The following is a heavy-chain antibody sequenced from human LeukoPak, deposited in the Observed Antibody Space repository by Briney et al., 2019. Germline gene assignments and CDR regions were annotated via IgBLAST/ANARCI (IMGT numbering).Heavy chain of an antibody. D-gene: IGHD4-17*01. V-gene: IGHV3-33*01. J-gene: IGHJ4*02. CDR3: ARTHSRVTSTSEFDY. CDR1: GFTFSSYG. Sequence: PGGSLRLSCAASGFTFSSYGMHWVCQAPGKGLEWVAVIWYDGSNKYYADSVKGRFTISRDNSKNTLYLQMNSLRAEDTAVYYCARTHSRVTSTSEFDYWGQGTLVTVSS. CDR2: IWYDGSNK.